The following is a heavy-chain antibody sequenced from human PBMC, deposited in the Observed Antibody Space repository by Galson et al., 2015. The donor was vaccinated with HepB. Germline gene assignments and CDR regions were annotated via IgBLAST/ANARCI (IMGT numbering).Heavy chain of an antibody. Sequence: SLRLSCAVSGFTFSSYVMSWVRQAPGKGLEWVSTVTNNGGITYYADSVKGRFTISRDNSRNTLYLQMSSLRVEDTAVYYCAKPGVPNSPTYASGRDHYGLDVWGQGTTVTVSS. CDR2: VTNNGGIT. CDR1: GFTFSSYV. D-gene: IGHD3-10*01. J-gene: IGHJ6*02. V-gene: IGHV3-23*01. CDR3: AKPGVPNSPTYASGRDHYGLDV.